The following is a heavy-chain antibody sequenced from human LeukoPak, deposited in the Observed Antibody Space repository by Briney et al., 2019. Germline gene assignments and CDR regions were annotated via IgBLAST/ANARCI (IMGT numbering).Heavy chain of an antibody. J-gene: IGHJ3*02. CDR3: ARDIYYTGNAFDI. V-gene: IGHV4-61*02. CDR1: GGSISSGSYY. Sequence: SETLSLTCTVSGGSISSGSYYWSWIRQPAGKGLEWIGRIYTSGSTNYNPSLKSRVTISVDTSKNQFSLKLSSVTAADTAVYYCARDIYYTGNAFDIWGQGTMVTVSS. D-gene: IGHD3-22*01. CDR2: IYTSGST.